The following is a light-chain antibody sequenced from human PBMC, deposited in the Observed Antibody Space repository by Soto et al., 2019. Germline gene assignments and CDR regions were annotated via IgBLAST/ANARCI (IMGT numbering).Light chain of an antibody. CDR2: AAS. CDR3: QQSYTVPWT. CDR1: QTISNY. Sequence: DIKMTQSPSSLSTFVGDRDTITCRSSQTISNYVNWYQLKPGRAPKVLIYAASSFQSGVPSRFSGSGSGADFNLTISSLQPEDFAAYYCQQSYTVPWTFGLGTKVEIK. V-gene: IGKV1-39*01. J-gene: IGKJ1*01.